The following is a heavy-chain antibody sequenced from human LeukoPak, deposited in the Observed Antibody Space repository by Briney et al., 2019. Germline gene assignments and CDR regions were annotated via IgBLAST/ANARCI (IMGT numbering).Heavy chain of an antibody. CDR2: IYTSGST. D-gene: IGHD6-13*01. CDR3: ARGQQLAGKNWFDP. V-gene: IGHV4-4*07. J-gene: IGHJ5*02. Sequence: SETLSLTCTVSGGSVSSYYWSWIRQPAGKGLEGLGRIYTSGSTNYNPSLKSRVTMSVDTSKNQFSLKLSSVTAADTAVYYCARGQQLAGKNWFDPWGQGTLVTVSS. CDR1: GGSVSSYY.